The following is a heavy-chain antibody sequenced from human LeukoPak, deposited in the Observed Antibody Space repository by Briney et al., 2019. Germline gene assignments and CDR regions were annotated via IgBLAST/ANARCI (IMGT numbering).Heavy chain of an antibody. Sequence: AISGSGGSTYYADSVKGRFTISRDNSKNTLYLQMNSLRGEDTAVYYCARGRWEQPTNWYFDFWGRGALVTVSS. J-gene: IGHJ2*01. V-gene: IGHV3-23*01. D-gene: IGHD1-26*01. CDR2: ISGSGGST. CDR3: ARGRWEQPTNWYFDF.